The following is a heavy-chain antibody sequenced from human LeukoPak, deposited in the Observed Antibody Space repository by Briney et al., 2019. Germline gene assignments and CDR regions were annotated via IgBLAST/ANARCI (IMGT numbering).Heavy chain of an antibody. Sequence: SETLSVTCTVSGGSISGYYWSWIRQPAGKGVEWIGRIYTSGNTNYNPSLKSRVTMSVDTSKNQFSLKPSSVTAADTAVYYCAREEIRSWFDPWGQGTLVTVSS. J-gene: IGHJ5*02. CDR2: IYTSGNT. CDR1: GGSISGYY. CDR3: AREEIRSWFDP. D-gene: IGHD5-24*01. V-gene: IGHV4-4*07.